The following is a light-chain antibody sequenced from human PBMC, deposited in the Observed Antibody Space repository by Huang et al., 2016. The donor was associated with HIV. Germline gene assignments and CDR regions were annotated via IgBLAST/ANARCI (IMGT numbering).Light chain of an antibody. CDR1: HDINSN. CDR2: AAS. Sequence: IQLTQFPSSLSASVGDRVTITCRASHDINSNLAWYQQRPGEAPKLLIYAASTLQSGVPARFSGMGSGTVFILTINDLQPEDFATYYCQQFNNFLFGPGTKVDVK. CDR3: QQFNNFL. V-gene: IGKV1-9*01. J-gene: IGKJ3*01.